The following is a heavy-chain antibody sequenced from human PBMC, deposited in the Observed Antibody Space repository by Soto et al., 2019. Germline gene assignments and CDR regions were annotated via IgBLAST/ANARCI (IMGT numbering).Heavy chain of an antibody. CDR1: GFTFDDYA. Sequence: EVQLVESGGVVVQPGGSLRLSCAASGFTFDDYAMHWVRQAPGKGLEWVSLISWDGGSTYYADSVKGRFTISRDNSKNSLYLQMNSLRAEDTALYYCAKDIGRDGIAAAPDYWGQGTLVTVSS. D-gene: IGHD6-13*01. CDR3: AKDIGRDGIAAAPDY. CDR2: ISWDGGST. J-gene: IGHJ4*02. V-gene: IGHV3-43D*04.